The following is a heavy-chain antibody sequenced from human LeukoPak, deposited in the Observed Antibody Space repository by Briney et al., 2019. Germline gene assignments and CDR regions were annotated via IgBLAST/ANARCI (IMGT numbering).Heavy chain of an antibody. Sequence: GGSLRLSCAASGFXVSSYEINWDRQAPGKGLEWVSCISSRGSPIHYADSVKGGFTISRDNAKNSLYLQMNSLRAEDTGVYYCARDTQYDGTGYTFDYWGQGTLVTVSS. CDR2: ISSRGSPI. CDR3: ARDTQYDGTGYTFDY. J-gene: IGHJ4*02. V-gene: IGHV3-48*03. D-gene: IGHD3-22*01. CDR1: GFXVSSYE.